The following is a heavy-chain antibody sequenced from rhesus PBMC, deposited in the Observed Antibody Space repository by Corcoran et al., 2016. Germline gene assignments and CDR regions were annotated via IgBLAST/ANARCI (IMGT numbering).Heavy chain of an antibody. V-gene: IGHV4-160*01. Sequence: QVQLQESGPGLVKPSETLSLTCTVSGGSISASFYWSWIRPPPGKGLEWMGRIYGSGGSTNYNPSLKSRVTISRDTSKNQFSLKLSSVTAADTAVYYCARDIVGSFDYWGQGVLVTVSS. CDR2: IYGSGGST. J-gene: IGHJ4*01. CDR1: GGSISASFY. D-gene: IGHD1-44*01. CDR3: ARDIVGSFDY.